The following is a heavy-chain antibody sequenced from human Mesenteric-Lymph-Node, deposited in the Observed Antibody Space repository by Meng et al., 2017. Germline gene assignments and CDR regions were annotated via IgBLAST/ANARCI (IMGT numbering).Heavy chain of an antibody. CDR2: VNSDGSNN. CDR3: VREGRWDEIAGFQY. CDR1: GFIFSEYW. V-gene: IGHV3-7*01. J-gene: IGHJ1*01. Sequence: GESLKISCAASGFIFSEYWMSWVRQAPGKGLEWVANVNSDGSNNYYVDSVKGRFITSRDNARNSLYLHMNSLRAEDTAVYFCVREGRWDEIAGFQYWGQGALVTVSS. D-gene: IGHD1-26*01.